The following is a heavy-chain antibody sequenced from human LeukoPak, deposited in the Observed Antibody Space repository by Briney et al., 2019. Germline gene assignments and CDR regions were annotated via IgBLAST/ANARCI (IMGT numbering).Heavy chain of an antibody. J-gene: IGHJ4*02. CDR2: INPNSGGT. CDR1: GYTFTGYY. D-gene: IGHD2-8*01. V-gene: IGHV1-2*04. Sequence: ASVKVSCKASGYTFTGYYMHWVRQAPGQGLAWMGWINPNSGGTNYAQKLQGWVTMTRDTSISTAYMELSRLRSDDTAVYYCARAPVVSMVGSRGYFDYWGQGTLATVAS. CDR3: ARAPVVSMVGSRGYFDY.